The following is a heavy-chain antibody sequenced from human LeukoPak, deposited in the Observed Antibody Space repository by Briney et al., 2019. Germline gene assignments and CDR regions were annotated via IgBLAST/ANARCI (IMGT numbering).Heavy chain of an antibody. Sequence: SETLSLTCTVSGVSISSGGYYWSWLRQHPGKGLEWIGYIYYSGSTYYNPSLKSRVTISVDPSKNQFSLKLSSVTAADTAVYYCARFTSILTGPFDYWGQGTLVTVSS. CDR2: IYYSGST. V-gene: IGHV4-31*03. D-gene: IGHD3-9*01. CDR1: GVSISSGGYY. CDR3: ARFTSILTGPFDY. J-gene: IGHJ4*02.